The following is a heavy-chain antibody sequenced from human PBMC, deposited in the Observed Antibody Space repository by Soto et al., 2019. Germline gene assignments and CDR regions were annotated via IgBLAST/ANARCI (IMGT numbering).Heavy chain of an antibody. V-gene: IGHV3-48*02. J-gene: IGHJ6*02. CDR1: GFTFSSYS. D-gene: IGHD3-3*01. CDR2: ISSSSSTI. Sequence: LRLSCAASGFTFSSYSMNWVRQAPGKGLEWVSYISSSSSTIYYADSVKGRFTISRDNAKNSLYLQMNSLRDEDTAVYYCARPLRFLEWLLLATNYYGMDVWGQGTTVTVSS. CDR3: ARPLRFLEWLLLATNYYGMDV.